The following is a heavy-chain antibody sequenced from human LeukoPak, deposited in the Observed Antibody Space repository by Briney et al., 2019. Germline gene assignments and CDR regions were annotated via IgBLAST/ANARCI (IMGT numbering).Heavy chain of an antibody. V-gene: IGHV3-23*01. J-gene: IGHJ6*04. CDR2: ISGSGGST. Sequence: PGGSLRLSCAASGFTFSNYGMSWGRQAPGKGLEWVSGISGSGGSTYYADSVKGRFTISRDNAKNSLYLQMNSLRAEDTAVYYCAELGITMIGGVWGKGTTVTISS. D-gene: IGHD3-10*02. CDR1: GFTFSNYG. CDR3: AELGITMIGGV.